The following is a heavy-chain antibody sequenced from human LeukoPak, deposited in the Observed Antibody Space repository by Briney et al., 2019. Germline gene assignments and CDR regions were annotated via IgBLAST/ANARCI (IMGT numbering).Heavy chain of an antibody. CDR2: ISSSSYI. Sequence: GGSLRLSCAASGFTFSSYSMNWVRQAPGKGLEWVSSISSSSYIDYADSVMGRSTISRDNAKNSVYLQINSLRAEDTAIYYCARRGYSDSSGYDYWSQGTLVTVSS. V-gene: IGHV3-21*01. D-gene: IGHD3-22*01. CDR1: GFTFSSYS. J-gene: IGHJ4*02. CDR3: ARRGYSDSSGYDY.